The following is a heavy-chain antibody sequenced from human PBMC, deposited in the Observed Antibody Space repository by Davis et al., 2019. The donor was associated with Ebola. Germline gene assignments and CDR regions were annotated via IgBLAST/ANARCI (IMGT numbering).Heavy chain of an antibody. CDR1: GFTFSDYY. V-gene: IGHV3-11*04. J-gene: IGHJ4*02. D-gene: IGHD3-16*02. CDR3: ARGYYDYVWGSYRRYYFDY. Sequence: GESLKISCAASGFTFSDYYMSWIRQAPGKGLEWVSYISSSGSTIYYADSVKGRFTISRDNAKNSLYLQMNSLRAEDTAVYYCARGYYDYVWGSYRRYYFDYWGQGTLVTVSS. CDR2: ISSSGSTI.